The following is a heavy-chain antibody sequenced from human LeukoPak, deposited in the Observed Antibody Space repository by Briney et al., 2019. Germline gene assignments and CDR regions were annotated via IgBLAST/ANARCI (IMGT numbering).Heavy chain of an antibody. V-gene: IGHV4-39*01. Sequence: SETLSLTCTVSGGSISSSSYYWGWIRQPPGKGLEWIGSIYHSGSTYCNPSPKSRVTTSVDTSKNQFSLKLSSVTAADTAVYYCARFAMVRGVIPRGYFDYWGQGTLVTVSS. CDR3: ARFAMVRGVIPRGYFDY. D-gene: IGHD3-10*01. J-gene: IGHJ4*02. CDR1: GGSISSSSYY. CDR2: IYHSGST.